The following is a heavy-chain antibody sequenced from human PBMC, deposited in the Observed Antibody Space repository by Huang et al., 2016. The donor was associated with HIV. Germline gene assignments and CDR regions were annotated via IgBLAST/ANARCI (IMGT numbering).Heavy chain of an antibody. CDR3: ARAAGGDGYQGAFDV. CDR1: GYSFTAYG. CDR2: ITPGSGQI. Sequence: QVQLVQSGAEVKRPGASVKLSCRAFGYSFTAYGIHWLRRAPGHSLQWMGWITPGSGQIPVSQGFQGRTTISRDTSSSTVDMELKNLSPGDTATYYCARAAGGDGYQGAFDVWGQGTVVTASS. D-gene: IGHD2-2*03. J-gene: IGHJ3*01. V-gene: IGHV1-3*01.